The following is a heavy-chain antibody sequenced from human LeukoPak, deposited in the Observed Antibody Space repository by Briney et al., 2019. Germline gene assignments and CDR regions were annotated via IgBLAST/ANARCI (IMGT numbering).Heavy chain of an antibody. V-gene: IGHV1-18*01. CDR2: ISAYNGNT. CDR1: GYTFTSYG. Sequence: ASVKVSCKASGYTFTSYGISWVRQAPGQGLEWMGWISAYNGNTSYAQKLQGRVTMTTDTSTSTAYMELRSLRSDDTAVYYCARVRGSSSWRRDPDYWGQGTLVTVSS. D-gene: IGHD6-13*01. J-gene: IGHJ4*02. CDR3: ARVRGSSSWRRDPDY.